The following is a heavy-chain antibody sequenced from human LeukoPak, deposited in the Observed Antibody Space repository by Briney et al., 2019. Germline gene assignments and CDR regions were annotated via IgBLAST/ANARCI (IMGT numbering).Heavy chain of an antibody. Sequence: GSSVKVSCKASGGTFSSYAISWVRQAPGQGLEWMGGIIPIFGTANYAQKFQGRVTITTDESTSTAYMELSSLRSEATAVYYCARAHVTTLGYYYYYMNVWGKGATVSVSS. CDR1: GGTFSSYA. D-gene: IGHD4-11*01. CDR3: ARAHVTTLGYYYYYMNV. V-gene: IGHV1-69*05. J-gene: IGHJ6*03. CDR2: IIPIFGTA.